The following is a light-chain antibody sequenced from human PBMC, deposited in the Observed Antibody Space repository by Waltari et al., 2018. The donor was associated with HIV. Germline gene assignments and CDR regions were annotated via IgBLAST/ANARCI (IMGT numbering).Light chain of an antibody. V-gene: IGLV1-47*01. Sequence: QSVLTQPPSASGAPGQRVTMSCSGSSSNIGGNYVYWYQHLPGSAPKLLISRNNNRPSGVPARFSGSKSGTSASLAISGLRSEDEADYYCAAWDDSLSGVLFGGGTKLTVL. J-gene: IGLJ3*02. CDR3: AAWDDSLSGVL. CDR2: RNN. CDR1: SSNIGGNY.